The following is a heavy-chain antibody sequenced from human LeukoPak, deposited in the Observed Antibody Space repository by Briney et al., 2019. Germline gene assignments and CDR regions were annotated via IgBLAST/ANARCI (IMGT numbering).Heavy chain of an antibody. CDR2: SYPGDSDT. Sequence: GESLKISCKGSGYSFTSYWIAWVRQMPGKGLEWMGISYPGDSDTRYSPSFQGQVTISADKSISAAYLQWSSLKASDTAMYYCARPSYYEYVWGSYRVGPFDIWGQGTMLTVSS. CDR1: GYSFTSYW. V-gene: IGHV5-51*01. CDR3: ARPSYYEYVWGSYRVGPFDI. D-gene: IGHD3-16*02. J-gene: IGHJ3*02.